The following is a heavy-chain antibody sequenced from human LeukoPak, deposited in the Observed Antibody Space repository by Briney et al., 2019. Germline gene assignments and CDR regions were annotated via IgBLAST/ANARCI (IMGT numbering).Heavy chain of an antibody. V-gene: IGHV3-23*01. J-gene: IGHJ4*02. CDR3: AKGGGSVAAHYFDY. Sequence: GGSLRLSCAASGFTFSSYAMSWVRQAPGTGLEWVSTTSGSGDITYYADSVKGRFTISRDNSRNTLYLQVNSLRAEDTAVYYCAKGGGSVAAHYFDYWGQGTLVTVTS. CDR2: TSGSGDIT. CDR1: GFTFSSYA. D-gene: IGHD6-6*01.